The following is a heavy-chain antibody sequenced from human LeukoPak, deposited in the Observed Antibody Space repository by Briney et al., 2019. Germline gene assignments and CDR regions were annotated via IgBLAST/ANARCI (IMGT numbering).Heavy chain of an antibody. V-gene: IGHV5-51*01. D-gene: IGHD6-19*01. CDR2: IYPGDSDT. CDR3: ARTPSSIAVAGTFDY. CDR1: GYSFTSYW. J-gene: IGHJ4*02. Sequence: GGSLKISCQGSGYSFTSYWIGWVRPMPGKGLEWMGIIYPGDSDTRYSPSFQGQVTISADKSISTAYLQWSSLKASDTAMYYCARTPSSIAVAGTFDYWGQGTLVTVSS.